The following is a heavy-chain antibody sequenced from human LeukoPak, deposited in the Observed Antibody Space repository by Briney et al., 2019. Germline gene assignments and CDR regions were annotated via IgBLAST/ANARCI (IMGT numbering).Heavy chain of an antibody. J-gene: IGHJ3*02. V-gene: IGHV3-48*03. CDR2: ISGGGTTI. Sequence: TGGSLRLSCAASGFTFSSYEMNWVRQAPGKGLEWVSYISGGGTTIFYADSVKGRFTISRDNAKNSLYLHMNSLSAEDTAVYFCATETENSNYDAFDIWGQGTLVTVPS. CDR1: GFTFSSYE. CDR3: ATETENSNYDAFDI. D-gene: IGHD4-11*01.